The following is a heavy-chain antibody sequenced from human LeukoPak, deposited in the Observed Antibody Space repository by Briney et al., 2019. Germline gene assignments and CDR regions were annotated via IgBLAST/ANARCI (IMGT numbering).Heavy chain of an antibody. J-gene: IGHJ4*02. CDR2: IREDGGDK. Sequence: GGSLRLSCGASGFTFSRNGMHWVRQALGKGLEWVAYIREDGGDKCYADSVKGRFTISRDTSKNMLYMQMNSLRVEDTAVYYCAKDSNWAFDYWGQGTLVSVS. V-gene: IGHV3-30*02. CDR1: GFTFSRNG. CDR3: AKDSNWAFDY. D-gene: IGHD3-16*01.